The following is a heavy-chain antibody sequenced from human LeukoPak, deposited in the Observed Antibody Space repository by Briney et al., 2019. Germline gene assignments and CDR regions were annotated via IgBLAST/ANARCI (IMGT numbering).Heavy chain of an antibody. CDR1: GGTFSSYA. CDR3: ARGEARWLQFFDY. Sequence: SVKVSCKASGGTFSSYAISWVRQAPGQGLEWMGGIIPIFGTANYAQKFQGRVTITADEPTSTAYMELSSLRSEDTAVYYCARGEARWLQFFDYWGQGTLVTVSS. D-gene: IGHD5-24*01. J-gene: IGHJ4*02. V-gene: IGHV1-69*01. CDR2: IIPIFGTA.